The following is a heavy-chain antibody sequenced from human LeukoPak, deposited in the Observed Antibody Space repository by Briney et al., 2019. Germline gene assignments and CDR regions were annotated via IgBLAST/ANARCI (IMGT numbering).Heavy chain of an antibody. CDR2: IYYSGST. D-gene: IGHD3-22*01. V-gene: IGHV4-39*01. Sequence: PSETLSLTCTVSGGSISSSSYYWGWIRQPPGKGLEWIGSIYYSGSTYYNPSLKSRVTISVDTSKNQFSLKLSSVTAADTAVYYCARHAYYYDSSGYYYPFDYRGQGTLVTVSS. CDR3: ARHAYYYDSSGYYYPFDY. J-gene: IGHJ4*02. CDR1: GGSISSSSYY.